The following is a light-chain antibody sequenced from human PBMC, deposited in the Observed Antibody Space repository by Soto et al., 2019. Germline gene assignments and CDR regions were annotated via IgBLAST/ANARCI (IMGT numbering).Light chain of an antibody. CDR2: SNN. V-gene: IGLV1-44*01. J-gene: IGLJ3*02. CDR1: SSNIGSNT. Sequence: QSVLTQPPSASGTTGQRVTISCSGSSSNIGSNTVNWYQQLPGTAPKLLIYSNNQRPSGVPDRVSGSKSGTSASLAISGLQSEDEADYYCAALDDSLNGWVFGGGTKGTVL. CDR3: AALDDSLNGWV.